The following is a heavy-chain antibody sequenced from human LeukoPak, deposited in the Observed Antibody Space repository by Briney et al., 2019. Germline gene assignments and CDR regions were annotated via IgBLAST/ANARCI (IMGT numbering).Heavy chain of an antibody. CDR2: ISSSSSYI. Sequence: GGSLRLSCAASGFTFSGYSMNWVRQAPGKGLEWVSSISSSSSYIYYADSVKGRFTISRDNAKNSLYLQMNSLRAEDTAVYYCARDLGAPYDILTGYDAFDIWGQGTMVTVSS. D-gene: IGHD3-9*01. V-gene: IGHV3-21*01. J-gene: IGHJ3*02. CDR3: ARDLGAPYDILTGYDAFDI. CDR1: GFTFSGYS.